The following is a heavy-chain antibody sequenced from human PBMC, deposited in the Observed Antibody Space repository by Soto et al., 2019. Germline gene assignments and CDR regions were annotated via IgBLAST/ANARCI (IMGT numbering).Heavy chain of an antibody. CDR1: GGTFSSYA. Sequence: SVKVSCKASGGTFSSYAISWLRQAPGQGLEWMGGIIPIFGTANYAQKFQGRVTITADESTSTAYMELSSLRSEDTAVYYCASLSSGYSSSWYWFDPWGQGTLVTVSS. D-gene: IGHD6-13*01. J-gene: IGHJ5*02. CDR2: IIPIFGTA. CDR3: ASLSSGYSSSWYWFDP. V-gene: IGHV1-69*13.